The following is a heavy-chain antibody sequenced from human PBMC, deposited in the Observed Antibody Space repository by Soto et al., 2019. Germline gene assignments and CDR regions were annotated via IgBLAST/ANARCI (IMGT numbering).Heavy chain of an antibody. CDR1: GGSISSGGYS. D-gene: IGHD2-15*01. CDR2: IYHSGST. Sequence: SETLSLTCAVSGGSISSGGYSWSWIRQPPGKGLEWIGYIYHSGSTYYNPSLKSRVTISVDRSKNQFSLKLSSVTAADTAVYYCARDPAGSGNYFDYWGQGTLVTVSS. J-gene: IGHJ4*02. V-gene: IGHV4-30-2*01. CDR3: ARDPAGSGNYFDY.